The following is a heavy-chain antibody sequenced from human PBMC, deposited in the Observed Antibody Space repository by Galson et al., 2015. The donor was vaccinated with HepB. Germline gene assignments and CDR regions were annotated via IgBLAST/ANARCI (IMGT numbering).Heavy chain of an antibody. CDR2: IYPGDSDT. V-gene: IGHV5-51*01. J-gene: IGHJ4*02. CDR1: GYNFTNYW. D-gene: IGHD4-17*01. CDR3: ARSRHGDYLETYAY. Sequence: QSGAEVKKPGESLKISCRGFGYNFTNYWIGWVRQMPGKGLEWMGVIYPGDSDTRYSPSFQGQVTISADMSISTAYLQWSSLKASDTAMYYCARSRHGDYLETYAYWGQGTLVIVSS.